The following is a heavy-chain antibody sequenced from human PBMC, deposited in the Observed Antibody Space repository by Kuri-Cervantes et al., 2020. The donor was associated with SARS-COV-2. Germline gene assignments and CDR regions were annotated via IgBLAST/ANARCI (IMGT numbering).Heavy chain of an antibody. D-gene: IGHD5-24*01. CDR2: IIPSFGTP. V-gene: IGHV1-69*06. CDR3: ARSGPGAISREDGACDI. CDR1: GGTFSSNA. J-gene: IGHJ3*02. Sequence: SVKVSCKASGGTFSSNAISWVRQAPGQGLEWVGGIIPSFGTPNHARKFQGRVTISADKSTSTAYMEMRSLRSEDTAMYYCARSGPGAISREDGACDIWGQGTMVTVSS.